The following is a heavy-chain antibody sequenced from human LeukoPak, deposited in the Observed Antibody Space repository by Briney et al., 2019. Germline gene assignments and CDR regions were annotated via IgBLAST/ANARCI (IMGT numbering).Heavy chain of an antibody. CDR3: ARGSGWYPH. CDR2: ISYSGDT. V-gene: IGHV4-59*02. Sequence: KSSETLSLTCSVSGGSVGSNYWSWVRQPPGKGLEWIGYISYSGDTKYNPSLKSRLSMSVDTSKNQCSLMLTSVTAADTAVYYCARGSGWYPHWGQGTLVTASS. J-gene: IGHJ1*01. D-gene: IGHD6-19*01. CDR1: GGSVGSNY.